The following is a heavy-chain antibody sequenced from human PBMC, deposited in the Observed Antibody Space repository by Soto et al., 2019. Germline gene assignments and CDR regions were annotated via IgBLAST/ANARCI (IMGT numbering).Heavy chain of an antibody. V-gene: IGHV3-23*01. CDR1: GFTFSSYA. Sequence: GGSLRLSCAASGFTFSSYAVSWVRQAPGKGLEWVSAISGSGGSTYYADSVKGRFTISRDNSKNTLYLQMNSLRAEDTAVYYCAKNQAFYFSVAVYWGQGTLVTVSS. J-gene: IGHJ4*02. CDR3: AKNQAFYFSVAVY. D-gene: IGHD6-19*01. CDR2: ISGSGGST.